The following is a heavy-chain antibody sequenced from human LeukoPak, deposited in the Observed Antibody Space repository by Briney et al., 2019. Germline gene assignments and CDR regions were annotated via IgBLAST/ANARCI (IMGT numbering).Heavy chain of an antibody. Sequence: SETLSLTCTVSGGSISSGGYYWSWIRQPPGKGLEWIGYIYHSGSTYYNPSLKSRVTISVDRSKNQFSLKLSSVTAADTAVYYCARHFLQGAFDIWGQGTMVTVSS. CDR2: IYHSGST. D-gene: IGHD2/OR15-2a*01. CDR3: ARHFLQGAFDI. CDR1: GGSISSGGYY. J-gene: IGHJ3*02. V-gene: IGHV4-30-2*01.